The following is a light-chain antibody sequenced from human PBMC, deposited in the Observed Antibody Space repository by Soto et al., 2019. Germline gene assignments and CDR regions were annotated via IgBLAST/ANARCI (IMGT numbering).Light chain of an antibody. CDR3: QQYDGLPPFT. CDR2: DAS. J-gene: IGKJ3*01. CDR1: QDIGNY. V-gene: IGKV1-33*01. Sequence: DIQMTQSPSSLSASVGDRVTITCQASQDIGNYLNWYQQKPGKAPKLLIYDASNLETGVPPMFSGSGSGTDFTFTISSLQAEDFATYYCQQYDGLPPFTFGPGTRVDIK.